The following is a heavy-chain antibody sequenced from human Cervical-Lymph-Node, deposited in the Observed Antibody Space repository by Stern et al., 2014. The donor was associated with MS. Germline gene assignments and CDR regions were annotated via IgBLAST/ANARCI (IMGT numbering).Heavy chain of an antibody. J-gene: IGHJ5*01. Sequence: QVQLVESGPGLVKPSETLSLTCTVSGGSISSYSWSWIRQPPGKGLEWIGNLHNSGSTNYNPSLKSRVTISVDTSKTQFSLKLSSVTAADTAVYFCARGYSSSWYWFDSWGQGTQVTVSS. CDR1: GGSISSYS. D-gene: IGHD6-13*01. CDR3: ARGYSSSWYWFDS. CDR2: LHNSGST. V-gene: IGHV4-59*01.